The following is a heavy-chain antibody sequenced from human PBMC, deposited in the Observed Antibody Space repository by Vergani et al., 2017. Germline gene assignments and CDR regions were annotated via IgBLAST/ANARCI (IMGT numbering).Heavy chain of an antibody. CDR3: AGGAAAGIPGSVRYYYGMDV. J-gene: IGHJ6*02. CDR2: ISSSSSTI. Sequence: EVQLVESGGGLVQPGGSLRLSCAASGFTFSSYSMHWVRQAPGKGREWVSYISSSSSTIYYADSVKGRFTISRDNAKNSLYLQMNSLRDEDTAVYYCAGGAAAGIPGSVRYYYGMDVWGQGTTVTVSS. D-gene: IGHD6-13*01. CDR1: GFTFSSYS. V-gene: IGHV3-48*02.